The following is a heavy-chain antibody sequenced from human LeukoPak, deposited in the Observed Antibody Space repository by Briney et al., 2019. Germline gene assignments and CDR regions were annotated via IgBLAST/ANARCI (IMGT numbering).Heavy chain of an antibody. J-gene: IGHJ3*02. CDR2: FDPEDGET. CDR1: GYTLTELS. V-gene: IGHV1-24*01. Sequence: ASVKVSCKVSGYTLTELSMHWVRQAPGKGLEWMGGFDPEDGETIYAQKFQGRVTMTEDTSTDTAYMELSSLRSEDTAVYYCATGPITIFGVVDAFDIWGQGTMVTVSS. D-gene: IGHD3-3*01. CDR3: ATGPITIFGVVDAFDI.